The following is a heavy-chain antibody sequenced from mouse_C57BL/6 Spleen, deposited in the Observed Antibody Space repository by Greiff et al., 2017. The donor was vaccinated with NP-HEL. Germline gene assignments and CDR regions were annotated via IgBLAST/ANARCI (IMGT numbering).Heavy chain of an antibody. V-gene: IGHV5-17*01. J-gene: IGHJ2*01. CDR1: GFTLSDYG. D-gene: IGHD1-1*01. CDR2: ISSGSSTI. Sequence: EVQRVEPGGGLVKPGGSLKLSCAASGFTLSDYGMHWVRQAPEKGLEWVAYISSGSSTIYYADTVKGRFTITRDNATNTLLLQMTSPRTEDPAMYSCASGGTTVVAPLDYWSQGTTHTVSS. CDR3: ASGGTTVVAPLDY.